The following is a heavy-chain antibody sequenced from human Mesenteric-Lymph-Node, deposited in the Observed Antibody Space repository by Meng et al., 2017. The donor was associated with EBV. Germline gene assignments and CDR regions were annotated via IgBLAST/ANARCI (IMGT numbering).Heavy chain of an antibody. D-gene: IGHD6-19*01. CDR3: ARLNLGTQGWLMDY. CDR1: GYTFTNHD. Sequence: QVQLVQSGAEVKKPGASVKVSCKASGYTFTNHDVSWVRRAAGQGLEWMGWVSPNSGTTGYAPKFQGRVTLTRDTSISTSYMELSSLRSEDTAVYYCARLNLGTQGWLMDYWGQGTLVTVSS. CDR2: VSPNSGTT. V-gene: IGHV1-8*01. J-gene: IGHJ4*02.